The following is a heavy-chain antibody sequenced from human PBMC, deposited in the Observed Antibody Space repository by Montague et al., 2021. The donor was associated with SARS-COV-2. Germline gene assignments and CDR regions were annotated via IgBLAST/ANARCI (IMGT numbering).Heavy chain of an antibody. V-gene: IGHV4-59*02. J-gene: IGHJ5*02. Sequence: SETLSLTCTVSGASVNASYWSWIRQPPGQGLEWIGYIHNSGTTNYKPSLRRRITMSVDTSKNEFSLRLRSVTAADTAVYYCARNRGGYDSGRYNWFDPWGQGTLGTVSS. CDR1: GASVNASY. CDR2: IHNSGTT. D-gene: IGHD5-12*01. CDR3: ARNRGGYDSGRYNWFDP.